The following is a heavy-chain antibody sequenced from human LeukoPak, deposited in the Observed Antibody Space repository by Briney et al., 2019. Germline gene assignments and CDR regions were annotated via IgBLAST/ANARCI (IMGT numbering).Heavy chain of an antibody. J-gene: IGHJ4*02. D-gene: IGHD6-13*01. Sequence: ASVKVSCKASGYTFTGYYMHWVRQAPGQGLERMGWINPNSGGTNYAQKFQGRVTMTRDTSISTAYMELSRLRSDDTAVYYCARAARSIAAAGTHDYWGQGTLVTVSS. CDR2: INPNSGGT. V-gene: IGHV1-2*02. CDR1: GYTFTGYY. CDR3: ARAARSIAAAGTHDY.